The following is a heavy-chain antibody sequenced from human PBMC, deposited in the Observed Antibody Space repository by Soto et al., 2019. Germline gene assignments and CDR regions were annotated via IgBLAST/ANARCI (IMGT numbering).Heavy chain of an antibody. J-gene: IGHJ4*02. V-gene: IGHV5-10-1*03. CDR3: ARLGTTMVTPYDY. Sequence: EVQLVQSAAEVKKPGESLRISCKGSGYNFTNYWISWVRQMPGKGVEWMGRIDPSDSYTNYGPSFQGHVTMSVDKSISTAYLQWSSLKASDTAMYYCARLGTTMVTPYDYWGQGTLVTVSS. CDR1: GYNFTNYW. D-gene: IGHD7-27*01. CDR2: IDPSDSYT.